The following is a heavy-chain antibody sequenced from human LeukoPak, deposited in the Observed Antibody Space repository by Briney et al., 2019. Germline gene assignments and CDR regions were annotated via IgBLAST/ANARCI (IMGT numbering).Heavy chain of an antibody. D-gene: IGHD3-3*01. V-gene: IGHV1-18*01. CDR2: ISAYNGNT. CDR3: AREEFGVVISPVHHAFDI. J-gene: IGHJ3*02. Sequence: GASVKVSCKASGYTFTSYGISWVRQAPGQGLEWMGWISAYNGNTNYAQKLQGRVTMTTDTSTSTAYMELRSLRSDDTAVYYCAREEFGVVISPVHHAFDIWGQGTMVTVSS. CDR1: GYTFTSYG.